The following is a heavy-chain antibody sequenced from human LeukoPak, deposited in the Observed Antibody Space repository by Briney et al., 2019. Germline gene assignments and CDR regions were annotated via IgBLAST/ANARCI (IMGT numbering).Heavy chain of an antibody. CDR1: GYTLTELS. CDR2: FDPEDGET. CDR3: ATPTAVNYYDSSGYYYAPPP. Sequence: ASVKVSFKVSGYTLTELSMHWVRQAPGKGLEWMGGFDPEDGETIYAQKFQGRVTMTEDTSTDTAYMELSSLRSEDTAVYYCATPTAVNYYDSSGYYYAPPPWGQGTLVTVSS. D-gene: IGHD3-22*01. V-gene: IGHV1-24*01. J-gene: IGHJ5*02.